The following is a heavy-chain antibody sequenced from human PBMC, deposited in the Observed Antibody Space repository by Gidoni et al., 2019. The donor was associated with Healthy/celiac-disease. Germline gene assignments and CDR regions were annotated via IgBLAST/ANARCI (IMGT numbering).Heavy chain of an antibody. J-gene: IGHJ2*01. CDR1: GGTFSSYA. D-gene: IGHD3-16*01. CDR3: ASGGVGRYFDL. CDR2: ISPIFGTA. Sequence: QVQLVQSGAEVKKPGSSVKVSCKASGGTFSSYAISWARQAPGQGLEWMGGISPIFGTANYAQTFQGRVTITADESTSTAYMELSSLRSEDTAVYDCASGGVGRYFDLWGRGTLVTVSS. V-gene: IGHV1-69*01.